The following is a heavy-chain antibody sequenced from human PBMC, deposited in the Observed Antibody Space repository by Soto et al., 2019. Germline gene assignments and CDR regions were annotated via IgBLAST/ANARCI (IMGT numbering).Heavy chain of an antibody. V-gene: IGHV1-69*13. Sequence: SVKVSCKASGGTFSSYAISWVRQAPGQGLEWMGGIIPIFGTANYAQKFQGRVTITADESTSTAYMELSSLRSEDTAVYYCAREMSGYDNPSYYSGMDVWGQGTTVTVSS. CDR3: AREMSGYDNPSYYSGMDV. D-gene: IGHD5-12*01. J-gene: IGHJ6*02. CDR1: GGTFSSYA. CDR2: IIPIFGTA.